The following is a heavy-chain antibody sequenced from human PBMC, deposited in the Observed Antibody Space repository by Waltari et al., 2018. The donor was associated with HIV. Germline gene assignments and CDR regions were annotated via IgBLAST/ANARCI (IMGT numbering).Heavy chain of an antibody. D-gene: IGHD2-21*01. V-gene: IGHV1-69*06. CDR3: ARGGCSGGTCYSKSFDL. CDR1: EGTLGSYT. Sequence: QVQLVQSGAEVKKPESSVTVSCKASEGTLGSYTITWGRQAPGQGPEWMGGIIPMFGTATYAQKFQGRVTMTADKSTNTVYLELSTLRFDDTALYYCARGGCSGGTCYSKSFDLWGQGTMVTVSS. J-gene: IGHJ3*01. CDR2: IIPMFGTA.